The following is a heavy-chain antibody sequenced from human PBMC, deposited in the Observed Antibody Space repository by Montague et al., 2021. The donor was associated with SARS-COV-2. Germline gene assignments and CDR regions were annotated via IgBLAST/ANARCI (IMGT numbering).Heavy chain of an antibody. CDR1: GASVGSSD. CDR2: FYSVGST. D-gene: IGHD1-14*01. CDR3: ARETMTADAFDI. Sequence: SETLSLTCTVSGASVGSSDWGWIRQSPGKGLEWIGYFYSVGSTDCNPSLKGRATISRDTSKNQSSLEVRSVTAADTAVYYCARETMTADAFDIWGQGTMVTVSS. V-gene: IGHV4-59*02. J-gene: IGHJ3*02.